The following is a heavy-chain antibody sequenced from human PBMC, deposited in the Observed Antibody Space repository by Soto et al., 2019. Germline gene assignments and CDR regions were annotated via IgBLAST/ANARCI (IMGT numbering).Heavy chain of an antibody. CDR2: IKQDGSEK. V-gene: IGHV3-7*04. CDR3: ARLVTAAANDY. CDR1: GFTFSNFW. J-gene: IGHJ4*02. D-gene: IGHD2-21*02. Sequence: PGGSLRLSCAASGFTFSNFWMSWVRQAPGKGLEWVANIKQDGSEKYYVDSVKGRFTISRDNAKNSLFLQMNSLRAEDTAVYYCARLVTAAANDYWGQGTLVTVSS.